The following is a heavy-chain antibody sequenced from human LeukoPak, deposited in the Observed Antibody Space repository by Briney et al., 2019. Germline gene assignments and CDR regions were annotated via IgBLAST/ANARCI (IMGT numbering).Heavy chain of an antibody. CDR1: GGSISIYY. CDR3: ARDYYDSSGYYFHFDY. Sequence: PSETLSLTCTAPGGSISIYYWSWIRQPAGKGLEWIGRIYTSGSTNYNPSLKSRVTMSVDTSKNQFSLKLSSVTAADTAVYYCARDYYDSSGYYFHFDYWGQGTLVTVSS. CDR2: IYTSGST. D-gene: IGHD3-22*01. V-gene: IGHV4-4*07. J-gene: IGHJ4*02.